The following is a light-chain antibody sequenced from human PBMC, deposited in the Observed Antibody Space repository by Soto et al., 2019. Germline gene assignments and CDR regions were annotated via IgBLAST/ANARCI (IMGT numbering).Light chain of an antibody. V-gene: IGKV1-13*02. CDR2: DVS. CDR1: QGISSA. CDR3: QQFETYPLT. J-gene: IGKJ5*01. Sequence: AIQLTQSPPSLSASIGDRVTITCRASQGISSAFAWYQQKPGTVPKLLIYDVSNLQSGIPSRFSCSGSGTDFTLTISSLQPEYFATYYCQQFETYPLTFGQGTRLEVK.